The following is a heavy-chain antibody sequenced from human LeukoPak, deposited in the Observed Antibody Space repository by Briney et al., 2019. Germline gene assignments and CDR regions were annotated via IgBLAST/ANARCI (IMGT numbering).Heavy chain of an antibody. CDR3: ARDIIVVPAAELFFDY. Sequence: ASVKVSCKASGYTFTSYGISWVRQAPGQGLEWMGWISAYNGNTNYAQKLQGRVTMTTDTSTSTAYMELRSLRSDDTAVYYCARDIIVVPAAELFFDYWGQGTLVTVSS. D-gene: IGHD2-2*01. CDR2: ISAYNGNT. V-gene: IGHV1-18*01. CDR1: GYTFTSYG. J-gene: IGHJ4*02.